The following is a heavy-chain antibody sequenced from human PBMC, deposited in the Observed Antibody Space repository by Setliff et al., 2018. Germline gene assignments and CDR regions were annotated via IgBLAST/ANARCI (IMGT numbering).Heavy chain of an antibody. V-gene: IGHV4-39*07. CDR1: GGSISSRSYY. CDR2: IYYSGST. D-gene: IGHD3-10*01. CDR3: ARVSSYGSGSYYYYYYGVDV. J-gene: IGHJ6*02. Sequence: SETLSLTCTVSGGSISSRSYYWGWNRQPPGKGLEWIGSIYYSGSTYYKPSLKSRVTISVDTSKNQFSLKLSSVTAADTAVYYCARVSSYGSGSYYYYYYGVDVWGQGTTVTVSS.